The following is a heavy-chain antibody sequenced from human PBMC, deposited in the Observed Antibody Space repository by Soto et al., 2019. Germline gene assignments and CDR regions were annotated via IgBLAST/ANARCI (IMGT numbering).Heavy chain of an antibody. CDR3: ARQSYDSSGYGNQFGY. CDR1: GYKPSTWHNFTSYW. V-gene: IGHV5-51*07. D-gene: IGHD3-22*01. J-gene: IGHJ4*02. CDR2: IYPGDSDT. Sequence: PGESLKISCEGSGYKPSTWHNFTSYWIAWVNQMPGEGLEWMGIIYPGDSDTRYSPSFQGQVTISADKSINTVYLQWSSQKASDTAMYYCARQSYDSSGYGNQFGYWGQGTLVTVS.